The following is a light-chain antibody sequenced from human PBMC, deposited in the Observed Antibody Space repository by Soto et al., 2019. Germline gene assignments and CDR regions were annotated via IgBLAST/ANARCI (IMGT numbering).Light chain of an antibody. CDR1: QSVTSSY. CDR2: GAS. Sequence: EFVLTQSPGTLSLSQGERATLSCRASQSVTSSYLAWYQQKPGQAPRLLIYGASSRATGIPDRFSGSGSGTDFTLTISRLEPEDFAVYFCQQYGSSPSTFGQGTRLEIK. V-gene: IGKV3-20*01. CDR3: QQYGSSPST. J-gene: IGKJ5*01.